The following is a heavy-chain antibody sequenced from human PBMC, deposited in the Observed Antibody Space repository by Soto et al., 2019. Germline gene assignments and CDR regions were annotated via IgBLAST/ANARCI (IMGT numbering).Heavy chain of an antibody. CDR1: GYAFSQFY. CDR2: INANSGRT. Sequence: QVQLVQSGAEVKKPGATVKVSCKASGYAFSQFYIHWMRQAPGQGLEWMGWINANSGRTKFAQNLQGWVTITSDTSNKTVYMALSGLRSDATAVYYSARDSGATTATLDYPYFYMDVWGKGTTVTVSS. CDR3: ARDSGATTATLDYPYFYMDV. V-gene: IGHV1-2*04. J-gene: IGHJ6*03. D-gene: IGHD4-17*01.